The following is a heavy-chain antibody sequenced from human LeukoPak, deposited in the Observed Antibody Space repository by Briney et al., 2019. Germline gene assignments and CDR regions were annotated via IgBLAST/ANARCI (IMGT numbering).Heavy chain of an antibody. J-gene: IGHJ4*02. V-gene: IGHV3-9*01. CDR1: GFTFDDYA. CDR2: ISWNSGSI. D-gene: IGHD4-17*01. Sequence: PGGSLRLSCAASGFTFDDYAMHWVRQAPGKGLEWVSGISWNSGSIGYADSVKGRFTISRDNAKNSLYLQMNNLRADDTALYYCARDSYGGYAFDYWGRGTLVTVSS. CDR3: ARDSYGGYAFDY.